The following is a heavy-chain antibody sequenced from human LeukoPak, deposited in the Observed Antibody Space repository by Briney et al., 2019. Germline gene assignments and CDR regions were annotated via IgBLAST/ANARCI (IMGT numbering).Heavy chain of an antibody. CDR3: ARGHDYGGNPNHDFDY. Sequence: GESLKISCKGSGYSFTSYWIGWVRQMPGKGLEWMGIIYPGDSDTRYSPSFQGQVTISADKSISTAYLQWSSLKASDTAMYYCARGHDYGGNPNHDFDYWGQGTLVTVSS. V-gene: IGHV5-51*01. J-gene: IGHJ4*02. D-gene: IGHD4-23*01. CDR2: IYPGDSDT. CDR1: GYSFTSYW.